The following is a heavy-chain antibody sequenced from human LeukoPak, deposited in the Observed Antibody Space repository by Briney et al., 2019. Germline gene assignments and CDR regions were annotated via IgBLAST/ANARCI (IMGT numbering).Heavy chain of an antibody. D-gene: IGHD3-16*01. J-gene: IGHJ4*02. CDR1: GYTFTNYA. V-gene: IGHV1-18*01. CDR2: ISAYNGNT. Sequence: ASVKVSCKASGYTFTNYAMNWVRLAPGQGLEWMGWISAYNGNTNYAQKLQGRVTMTTDTSTSTAYMELSSLKSSDTAMYFCARRAELGMRYFDSWGQGALLTVSS. CDR3: ARRAELGMRYFDS.